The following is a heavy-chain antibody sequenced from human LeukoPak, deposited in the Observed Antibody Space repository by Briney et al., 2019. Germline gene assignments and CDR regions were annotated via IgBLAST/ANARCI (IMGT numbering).Heavy chain of an antibody. J-gene: IGHJ4*02. CDR1: GGSISSYY. Sequence: SETLSLTCTVSGGSISSYYWSWIRQPAGKGLEWIGRIYTSGSTNYNPSLRSRVTMSVDTSKNQFSLRLSSVTAADTAVYYCARGYDFWSGYPYYFDYWGQGTLVTVSS. V-gene: IGHV4-4*07. CDR3: ARGYDFWSGYPYYFDY. CDR2: IYTSGST. D-gene: IGHD3-3*01.